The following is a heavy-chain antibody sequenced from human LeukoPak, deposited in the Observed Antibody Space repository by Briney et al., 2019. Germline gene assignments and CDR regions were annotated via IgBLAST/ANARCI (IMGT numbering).Heavy chain of an antibody. CDR3: ARDSRYGRRIFY. CDR1: GFTFSHCG. J-gene: IGHJ4*02. CDR2: IWSDATNQ. V-gene: IGHV3-33*01. D-gene: IGHD5-18*01. Sequence: GGSLRLSCEASGFTFSHCGMHGVSQAPGKGLEWVAVIWSDATNQYYADSVKGRFTISRDNAKNSLYLQMNCLRAEDTAVYYCARDSRYGRRIFYWGQGTLVTVSS.